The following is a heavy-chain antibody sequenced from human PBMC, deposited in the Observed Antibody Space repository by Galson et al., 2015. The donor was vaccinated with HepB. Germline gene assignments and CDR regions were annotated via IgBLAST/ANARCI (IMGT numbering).Heavy chain of an antibody. CDR3: AIAQREQHVGDYGMDV. CDR2: IWYDGNNK. D-gene: IGHD6-6*01. CDR1: GFTFSSYS. Sequence: SLRLSCAASGFTFSSYSMNWVRQAPGKGLEWVAVIWYDGNNKYYADSVKGRFAISRDNSKNTLYLQMNSLRAEDTSIYYCAIAQREQHVGDYGMDVWGQGTTVTVSS. V-gene: IGHV3-33*08. J-gene: IGHJ6*02.